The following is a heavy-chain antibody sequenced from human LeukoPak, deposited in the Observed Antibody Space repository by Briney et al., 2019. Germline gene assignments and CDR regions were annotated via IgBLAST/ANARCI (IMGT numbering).Heavy chain of an antibody. CDR3: AKDFDNWNPIDY. D-gene: IGHD1-20*01. CDR2: ISGSGGST. J-gene: IGHJ4*02. Sequence: AGGSLRLSCAASGFTFSRYAMSWVRQAPGKGLEWVSTISGSGGSTDYADSVKGRFTISRDNSKNTLYLQMNSLRAEDTAVYYCAKDFDNWNPIDYRGQGTLVTVSS. V-gene: IGHV3-23*01. CDR1: GFTFSRYA.